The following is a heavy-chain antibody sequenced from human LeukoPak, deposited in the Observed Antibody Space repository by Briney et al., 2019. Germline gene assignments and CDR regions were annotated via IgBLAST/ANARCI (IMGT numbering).Heavy chain of an antibody. CDR3: ALGDSRDFDY. J-gene: IGHJ4*02. CDR1: GFTFSSYG. V-gene: IGHV3-30*03. Sequence: GGSLRLSCAASGFTFSSYGMHWVRQAPGKGLEWVAVISYDGSNKYYADSVKGRFTISRDNSKNTLYLQMNSLRAEDTAVYYCALGDSRDFDYWGQGTLVTVSS. CDR2: ISYDGSNK. D-gene: IGHD3-22*01.